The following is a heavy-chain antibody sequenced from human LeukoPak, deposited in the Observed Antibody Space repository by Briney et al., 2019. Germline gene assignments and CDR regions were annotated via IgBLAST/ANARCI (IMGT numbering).Heavy chain of an antibody. D-gene: IGHD4-17*01. CDR3: ARDRDYGDLNFDY. CDR2: INPNSGGT. J-gene: IGHJ4*02. Sequence: ASVKVPCKASGCTFTGYYMHWVRQAPGQGLEWLGWINPNSGGTNYAQKFQGRVTMTRDTSISTAYMELSRLRSDDTAVYYCARDRDYGDLNFDYWGQGTLVTVSS. V-gene: IGHV1-2*02. CDR1: GCTFTGYY.